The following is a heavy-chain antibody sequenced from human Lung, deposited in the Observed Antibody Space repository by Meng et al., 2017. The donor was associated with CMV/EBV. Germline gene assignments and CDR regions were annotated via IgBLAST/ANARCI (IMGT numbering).Heavy chain of an antibody. CDR3: ARGHYDSSGYPIDY. CDR2: TYYRSKWYN. CDR1: GDSVSSNSAA. J-gene: IGHJ4*02. Sequence: SXAISGDSVSSNSAAWNWIRQSPSRGLEWLGRTYYRSKWYNDYAVSVKSRITINPDTSKNQFSLQLNSVTPEDTAVYYCARGHYDSSGYPIDYWXQGTLVTVSS. D-gene: IGHD3-22*01. V-gene: IGHV6-1*01.